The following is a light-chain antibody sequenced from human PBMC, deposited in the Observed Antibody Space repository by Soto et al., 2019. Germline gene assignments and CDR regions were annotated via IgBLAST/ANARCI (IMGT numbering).Light chain of an antibody. CDR3: AAWDESPNVPV. CDR1: NSNIGRNT. J-gene: IGLJ3*02. V-gene: IGLV1-44*01. CDR2: SDN. Sequence: QSVLTQPPSASGTPGQRVTISCSGSNSNIGRNTVNWYQQFPGAAPNLLIHSDNERPSGVPDRFSGSRSGTSASLAISGLQSEDEADYYCAAWDESPNVPVFGGWNKVTV.